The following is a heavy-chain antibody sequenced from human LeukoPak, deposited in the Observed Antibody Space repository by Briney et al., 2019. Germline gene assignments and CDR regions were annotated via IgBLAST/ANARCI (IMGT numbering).Heavy chain of an antibody. V-gene: IGHV3-72*01. CDR1: GFTFSDHY. J-gene: IGHJ4*02. Sequence: GESLKISCGGSGFTFSDHYMDWVRQAPGKGLEWVGRIRNRANSYTTEYAASVKGRFTISRDDSENSLYLQMNILKTEDTAVYYCARGREGNRDFDYWGQGTLVTVSS. CDR2: IRNRANSYTT. D-gene: IGHD1-14*01. CDR3: ARGREGNRDFDY.